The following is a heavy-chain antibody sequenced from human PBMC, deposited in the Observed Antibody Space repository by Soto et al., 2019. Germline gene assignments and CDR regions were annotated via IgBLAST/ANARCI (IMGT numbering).Heavy chain of an antibody. CDR2: SRKKVDTYIM. Sequence: ESGGGLVRLGGPWGFPGEVSDFTFRDHKMAWVRLARGKGLGWVGRSRKKVDTYIMDNAASVKGRFTFSRDDSKNSLYLQMNSLKTEDTAVYYCACDYRDYWGQGTLVTVSS. CDR1: DFTFRDHK. CDR3: ACDYRDY. J-gene: IGHJ4*02. V-gene: IGHV3-72*01. D-gene: IGHD4-17*01.